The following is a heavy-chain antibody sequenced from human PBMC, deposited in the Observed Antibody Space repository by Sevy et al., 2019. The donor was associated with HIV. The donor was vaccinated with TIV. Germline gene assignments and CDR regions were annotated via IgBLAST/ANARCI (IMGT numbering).Heavy chain of an antibody. V-gene: IGHV3-23*01. Sequence: GGSLRLSCAASGFTFSKYSMGWIRQTPGKGLEWVSTFSFGCGKINYADSVKGRFTISRDDSRNTFYLQMNSLRAEDTAIYYCAKEGCTKPHDCWGQGTVVTVSS. CDR3: AKEGCTKPHDC. J-gene: IGHJ4*02. CDR1: GFTFSKYS. D-gene: IGHD2-8*01. CDR2: FSFGCGKI.